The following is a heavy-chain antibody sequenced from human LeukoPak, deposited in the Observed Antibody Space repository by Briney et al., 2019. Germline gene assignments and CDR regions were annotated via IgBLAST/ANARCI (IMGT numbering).Heavy chain of an antibody. CDR1: GFTFSSYE. CDR2: ISSSGSTI. J-gene: IGHJ4*02. V-gene: IGHV3-48*03. Sequence: GGSLRLSCAASGFTFSSYEMNWVRQAPGKGLEWVSYISSSGSTIYYADSVKGRFTISRDNAKNSLYLQMNSLRAEDTAVYYCARCQTYSYGSDYWGQGTLVTVSS. D-gene: IGHD5-18*01. CDR3: ARCQTYSYGSDY.